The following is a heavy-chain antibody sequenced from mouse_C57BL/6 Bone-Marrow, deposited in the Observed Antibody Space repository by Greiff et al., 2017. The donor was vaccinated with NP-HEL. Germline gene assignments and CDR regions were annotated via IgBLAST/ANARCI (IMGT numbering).Heavy chain of an antibody. CDR1: GYTFTSYW. CDR2: IDPSDSET. V-gene: IGHV1-52*01. CDR3: ARSARKQLRSFEAY. Sequence: QVQLQQPGAELVRPGSSVTLSCKASGYTFTSYWMHWVKQRPIQGLEWIGNIDPSDSETHYNQKFKDKATLTVDKSSSTAYMQLSSLTSEDSAVYYCARSARKQLRSFEAYWGQGTLVTVSA. D-gene: IGHD3-2*02. J-gene: IGHJ3*01.